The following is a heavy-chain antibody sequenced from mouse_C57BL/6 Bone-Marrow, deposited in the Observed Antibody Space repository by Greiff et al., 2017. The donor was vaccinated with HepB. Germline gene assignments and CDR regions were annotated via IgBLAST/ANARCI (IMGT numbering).Heavy chain of an antibody. J-gene: IGHJ2*01. V-gene: IGHV1-4*01. CDR1: GYTFTSYT. Sequence: VHLVESGAELARPGASVKMSCKASGYTFTSYTMHWVKQRPGQGLEWIGYINPSSGYTKYNQKFKDKATLTADKSSSTAYMQLSSLASEDSAVYYCARSRDTDYWGQGTTLTVSS. CDR3: ARSRDTDY. CDR2: INPSSGYT. D-gene: IGHD3-1*01.